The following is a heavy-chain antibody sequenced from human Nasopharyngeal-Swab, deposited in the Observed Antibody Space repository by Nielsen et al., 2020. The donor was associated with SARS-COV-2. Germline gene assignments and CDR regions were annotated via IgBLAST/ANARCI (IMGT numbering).Heavy chain of an antibody. V-gene: IGHV3-23*01. CDR1: GFTFSSYA. Sequence: GGSLRLSCAASGFTFSSYAMSWVRQAPGKGLEWVSAISGSGSSTYYADSVKGRFTISRDNSKNTLYLQMNSLRAEDTAVYYCAKDKAYTGLITMGTSDAFDIWGQGTMVTVSS. CDR2: ISGSGSST. D-gene: IGHD3-10*01. CDR3: AKDKAYTGLITMGTSDAFDI. J-gene: IGHJ3*02.